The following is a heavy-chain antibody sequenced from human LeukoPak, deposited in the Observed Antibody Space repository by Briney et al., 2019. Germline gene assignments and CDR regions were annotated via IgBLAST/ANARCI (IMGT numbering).Heavy chain of an antibody. CDR1: GYTFIMYA. CDR3: ASVNYYDSSGPSDY. J-gene: IGHJ4*02. CDR2: INAGNGNT. V-gene: IGHV1-3*03. D-gene: IGHD3-22*01. Sequence: ASVKVSCKASGYTFIMYAIHWVRQAPGQGLEWMGCINAGNGNTRYSQEFQGRVTITRDTSTSTVYMELSSLRSEDTAVYYCASVNYYDSSGPSDYWGQGTLVTVSS.